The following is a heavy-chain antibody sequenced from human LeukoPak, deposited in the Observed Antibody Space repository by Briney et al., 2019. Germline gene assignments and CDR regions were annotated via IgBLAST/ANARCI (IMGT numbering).Heavy chain of an antibody. D-gene: IGHD6-13*01. CDR1: GYTFTSYG. J-gene: IGHJ5*02. CDR2: ISAYNGNT. V-gene: IGHV1-18*01. Sequence: ASVKVSCKASGYTFTSYGISWVRQAPGQGLEWMGWISAYNGNTNYAQELQGRVTMTTDTSTSTAYMELRSLRSDDTAVYYCARAWQQLVPNWFDPWGQGTLVTVSS. CDR3: ARAWQQLVPNWFDP.